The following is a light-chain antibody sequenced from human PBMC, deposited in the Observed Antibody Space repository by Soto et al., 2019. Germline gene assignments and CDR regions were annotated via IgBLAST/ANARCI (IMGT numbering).Light chain of an antibody. CDR3: QQYGSSGT. V-gene: IGKV3-20*01. J-gene: IGKJ1*01. CDR1: QTVTSNY. Sequence: EIVLTQSPGTLSLSPGERPTLSCRASQTVTSNYLAWYQLKPGQAPRLLIYGASNRATGIPDRFSGSGSGTDFTLTISRLEPEDFAVYYCQQYGSSGTFGQGTKVDIK. CDR2: GAS.